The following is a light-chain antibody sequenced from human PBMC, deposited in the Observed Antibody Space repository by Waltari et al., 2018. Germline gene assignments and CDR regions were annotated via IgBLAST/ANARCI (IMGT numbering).Light chain of an antibody. J-gene: IGLJ1*01. CDR1: KLGDKY. V-gene: IGLV3-1*01. CDR2: QDN. Sequence: SYELTQPPSVSVSPGQTAITTCSGDKLGDKYSSWYQQKPGQPPMSVIYQDNNRPSGIPERFYGSNSGNTATLTISGTQAMDEAEYFCHGWDSSITDVFATQTKVSVL. CDR3: HGWDSSITDV.